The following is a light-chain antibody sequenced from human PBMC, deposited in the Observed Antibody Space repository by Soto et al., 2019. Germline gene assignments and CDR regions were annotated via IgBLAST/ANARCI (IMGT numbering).Light chain of an antibody. J-gene: IGKJ2*01. Sequence: EIVLTQSPGTLSLSPGERATLSCRASQSVRSNYLAWYQQRPGQAPRLLIYDASSRATGVPDRFSGSGSGTDFTLTISRLEPEDFAVYYCQQYDTFGQGTKLEIK. CDR3: QQYDT. CDR2: DAS. V-gene: IGKV3-20*01. CDR1: QSVRSNY.